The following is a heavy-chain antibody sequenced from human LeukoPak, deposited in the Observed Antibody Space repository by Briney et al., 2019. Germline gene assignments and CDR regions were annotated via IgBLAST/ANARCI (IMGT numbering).Heavy chain of an antibody. CDR3: ARGVPDLVVVPAASFWFDP. V-gene: IGHV4-34*01. J-gene: IGHJ5*02. Sequence: SETLSLTCAGYGGSFSGYYWSWIRQPPGKGLEWIGEINHSGSTNYNPSLKSRVTISVDTSKNQFSLKLSSVTAADTAVYYCARGVPDLVVVPAASFWFDPWGQGTLVTVSS. D-gene: IGHD2-2*01. CDR1: GGSFSGYY. CDR2: INHSGST.